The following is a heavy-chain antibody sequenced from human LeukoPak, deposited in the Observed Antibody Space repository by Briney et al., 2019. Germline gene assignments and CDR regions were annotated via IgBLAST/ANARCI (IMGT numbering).Heavy chain of an antibody. J-gene: IGHJ3*02. CDR2: IYYRSKWYN. CDR3: ARSVGDVDI. Sequence: QTLSLTCAFSGGSVSRNSAAWNWIRRSPSRGLEGLGSIYYRSKWYNDYARSLKSRIIIHPYQSKNQLSLQLSSVPPEDTAVYYCARSVGDVDIWGQGTMVTVSS. CDR1: GGSVSRNSAA. D-gene: IGHD1-26*01. V-gene: IGHV6-1*01.